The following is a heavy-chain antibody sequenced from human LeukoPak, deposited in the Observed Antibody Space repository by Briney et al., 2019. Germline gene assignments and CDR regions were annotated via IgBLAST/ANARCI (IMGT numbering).Heavy chain of an antibody. CDR2: IYSSGST. CDR3: ARLYSSSWYLFDY. CDR1: GGSISSSYYY. V-gene: IGHV4-39*07. Sequence: SETLSLTCTVSGGSISSSYYYWGWIRQPPGKGLEWIGSIYSSGSTYYNPSLKSRVTISVDTSKNQFSLKLSSVTAADTAVYYCARLYSSSWYLFDYWGQGTLVTVSS. J-gene: IGHJ4*02. D-gene: IGHD6-13*01.